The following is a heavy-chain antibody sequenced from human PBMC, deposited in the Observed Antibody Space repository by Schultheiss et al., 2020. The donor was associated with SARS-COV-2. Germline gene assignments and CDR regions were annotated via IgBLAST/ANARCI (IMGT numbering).Heavy chain of an antibody. Sequence: GGSLRLSCAASGFTFSSYEMNWVRQAPGKGLEWVSYISSSGSTIYYADSVKGRFTISRDNAKNSLYLQMNSLRAEDTAVYYCARDGPMTTVIPYYYYGMDVWGQGTTVTVSS. V-gene: IGHV3-48*03. CDR1: GFTFSSYE. D-gene: IGHD4-17*01. CDR2: ISSSGSTI. J-gene: IGHJ6*02. CDR3: ARDGPMTTVIPYYYYGMDV.